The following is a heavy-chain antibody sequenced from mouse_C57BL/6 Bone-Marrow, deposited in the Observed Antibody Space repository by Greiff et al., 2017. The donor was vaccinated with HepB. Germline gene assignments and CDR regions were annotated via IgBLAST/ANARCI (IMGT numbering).Heavy chain of an antibody. V-gene: IGHV3-8*01. J-gene: IGHJ4*01. Sequence: DVKLQESGPGLAKPSQTLSLTCSVTGYSITSDYWNWIRKFPGNKLEYMGYISYSGSTYYNPSLKSRISITRDTSKNQYYLQLNSVTTEDTATYYCARAPLIYDGYYYYAMDYWGQGTSVTVSS. CDR2: ISYSGST. CDR3: ARAPLIYDGYYYYAMDY. D-gene: IGHD2-3*01. CDR1: GYSITSDY.